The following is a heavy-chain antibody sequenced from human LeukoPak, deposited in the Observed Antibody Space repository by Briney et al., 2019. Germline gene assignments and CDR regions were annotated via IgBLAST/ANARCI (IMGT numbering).Heavy chain of an antibody. CDR1: GFIFNNHW. D-gene: IGHD1-14*01. V-gene: IGHV3-7*01. CDR2: INEAGSEK. Sequence: GGSLRLSCAASGFIFNNHWMIWVRQAPGKGLEWVANINEAGSEKYYLDSVKGRFTVSRDNAENSLYLQMNSLRAEDTGVYYCARYNMDVWGQGTTVTVSS. J-gene: IGHJ6*02. CDR3: ARYNMDV.